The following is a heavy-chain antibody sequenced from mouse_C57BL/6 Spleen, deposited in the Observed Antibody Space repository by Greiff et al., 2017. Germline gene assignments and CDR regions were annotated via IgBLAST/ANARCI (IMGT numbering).Heavy chain of an antibody. D-gene: IGHD2-3*01. CDR2: IYPRSGNT. CDR1: GYTFTSYG. J-gene: IGHJ3*01. CDR3: ARSDYDGYYDDWCAY. V-gene: IGHV1-81*01. Sequence: QVQLQQSGAELARPGASVKLSCKASGYTFTSYGISWVKQRTGQGLEWIGEIYPRSGNTYYNEKFKGKATLTADKSSSTAYMELRSLTSEDSAVYFCARSDYDGYYDDWCAYWGQGTLVTVSA.